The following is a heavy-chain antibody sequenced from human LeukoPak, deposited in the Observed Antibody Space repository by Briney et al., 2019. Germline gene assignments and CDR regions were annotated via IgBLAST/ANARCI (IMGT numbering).Heavy chain of an antibody. CDR3: ARDVGSGYSDGFDY. Sequence: ASVKVSCKASGYTFTDYYMHWVRQAPGQGLEWMGRINSNSGGTNYAQKFQGRVTMTRDTSISTASMELGRLRSDDTAVYYCARDVGSGYSDGFDYWGQGTLVTVSS. CDR2: INSNSGGT. J-gene: IGHJ4*02. V-gene: IGHV1-2*06. D-gene: IGHD5-12*01. CDR1: GYTFTDYY.